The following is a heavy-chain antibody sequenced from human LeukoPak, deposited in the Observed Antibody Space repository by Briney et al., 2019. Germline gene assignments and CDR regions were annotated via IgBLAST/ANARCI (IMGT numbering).Heavy chain of an antibody. D-gene: IGHD3-10*01. CDR1: GFTFSSYA. V-gene: IGHV3-30*02. Sequence: GGSLRLSCAASGFTFSSYAMHWVRQAPGKGLEWVAFIRYDGSNKYYADSVKGRFTISRDNSKNTLYLQMNSLRAEDTAVYYCAKDRAWFGESRIFYYYMDVWGKGTTVTISS. CDR2: IRYDGSNK. J-gene: IGHJ6*03. CDR3: AKDRAWFGESRIFYYYMDV.